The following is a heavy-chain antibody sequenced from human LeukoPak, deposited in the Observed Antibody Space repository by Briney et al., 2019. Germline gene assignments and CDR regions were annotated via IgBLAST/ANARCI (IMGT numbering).Heavy chain of an antibody. V-gene: IGHV3-48*03. CDR1: GFTFSTYE. CDR2: ISSSGGTI. J-gene: IGHJ4*02. CDR3: AGGDNSGYYPIDY. Sequence: PGGSLRLSCAASGFTFSTYEMNWVRQAPGKGLEWVSYISSSGGTIYYADSVKGRFTISRDNAKNSLYLQMNSLRAEDTAVYYCAGGDNSGYYPIDYWGQGTLVTVSS. D-gene: IGHD3-22*01.